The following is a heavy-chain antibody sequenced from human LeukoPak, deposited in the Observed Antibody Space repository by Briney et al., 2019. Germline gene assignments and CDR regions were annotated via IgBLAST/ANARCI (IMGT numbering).Heavy chain of an antibody. CDR3: ARRLHYYDSSGFFGY. J-gene: IGHJ4*02. CDR1: GFTFSNYW. D-gene: IGHD3-22*01. V-gene: IGHV3-7*01. Sequence: GGSLRLSCAASGFTFSNYWMSWVRQAPGKGLEWVASIKQDGSEKYYVDSVKGRFTISRDNAKNSLYLQMNSLRAEDTAVYYCARRLHYYDSSGFFGYWGQGTLVTVSS. CDR2: IKQDGSEK.